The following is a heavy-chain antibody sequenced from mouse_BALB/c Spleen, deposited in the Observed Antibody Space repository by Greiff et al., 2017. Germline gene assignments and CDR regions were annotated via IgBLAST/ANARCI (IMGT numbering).Heavy chain of an antibody. CDR3: NANPLVY. Sequence: DVQLQESGAELVRSGASVKLSCTASGFNIKDYYMHWVKQRPEQGLEWIGWIDPENGDTEYAPKFQGKATMTADTSSNTAYLQLSSLTSEDTAVYYCNANPLVYWGQGSTLTVSS. CDR2: IDPENGDT. V-gene: IGHV14-4*02. J-gene: IGHJ2*01. CDR1: GFNIKDYY.